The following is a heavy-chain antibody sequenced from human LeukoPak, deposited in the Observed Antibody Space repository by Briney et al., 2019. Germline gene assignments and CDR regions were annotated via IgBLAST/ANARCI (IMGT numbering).Heavy chain of an antibody. CDR1: GFTFSDHY. CDR2: IRNKANSYTT. D-gene: IGHD1-1*01. V-gene: IGHV3-72*01. Sequence: GGSLRLSCAASGFTFSDHYMDWVRQAPGKGLEWVGRIRNKANSYTTEYAASVKGRFTISRDDSKNSMYLQMNSLKTEDTAVYFCARSGTRWAQCFDYWGQGTLVTVSS. CDR3: ARSGTRWAQCFDY. J-gene: IGHJ4*02.